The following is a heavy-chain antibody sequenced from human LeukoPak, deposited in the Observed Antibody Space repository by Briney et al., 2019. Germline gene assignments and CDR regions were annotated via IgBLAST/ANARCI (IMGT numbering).Heavy chain of an antibody. J-gene: IGHJ4*02. CDR2: IKQDGSEK. V-gene: IGHV3-7*01. CDR1: GFTFGDYA. CDR3: ARDRAAAPDY. Sequence: GGSLRLSCTASGFTFGDYAMSWVRQAPGKGLEWVANIKQDGSEKYYVDSVKGRFTISRDNAKNSLYLQMNSLRAEDTAVYYCARDRAAAPDYWGQGTLVTVSS. D-gene: IGHD6-13*01.